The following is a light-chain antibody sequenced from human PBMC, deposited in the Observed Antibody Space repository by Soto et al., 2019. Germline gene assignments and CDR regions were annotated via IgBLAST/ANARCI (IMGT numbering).Light chain of an antibody. CDR1: QCISSY. V-gene: IGKV1-8*01. CDR3: QQYYSYPWT. J-gene: IGKJ1*01. Sequence: AMRMTQSPSSLSASTGDRVTITCRASQCISSYLAWYQQKPGKAPKLLIYAASTLQSGVPSRFSGSGSGTDFTLTISCLQSEDFATYYCQQYYSYPWTFGQGTKV. CDR2: AAS.